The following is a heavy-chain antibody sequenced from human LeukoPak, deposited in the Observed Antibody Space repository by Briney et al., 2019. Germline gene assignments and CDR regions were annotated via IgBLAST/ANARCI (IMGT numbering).Heavy chain of an antibody. CDR2: INSYGAYT. V-gene: IGHV3-23*01. D-gene: IGHD3-22*01. CDR3: AKRDSSGSYYFDY. CDR1: GFTFSSYD. Sequence: GGSLRLSCAASGFTFSSYDMSWVRQAPGKGLEWVSTINSYGAYTYYADSVRGRFTISRDNSKNTLYLQMNRLRAEDTAVFYCAKRDSSGSYYFDYWGQGTLVTVSS. J-gene: IGHJ4*02.